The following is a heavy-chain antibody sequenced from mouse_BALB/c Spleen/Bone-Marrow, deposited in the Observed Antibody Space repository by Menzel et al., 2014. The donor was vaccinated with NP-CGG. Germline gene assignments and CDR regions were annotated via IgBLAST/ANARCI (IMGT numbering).Heavy chain of an antibody. V-gene: IGHV1S40*01. CDR1: GYIFITHW. CDR2: IFPASGSS. CDR3: ASYTHGGPYGYLDV. D-gene: IGHD1-2*01. J-gene: IGHJ1*01. Sequence: QVQLQQSGPELVRPGASVKLSCKASGYIFITHWMNWVKQRPGQGLEWIGQIFPASGSSNYNGMLEGKATLAVVTFFRTAHMQLSCLTSEDSAVYYCASYTHGGPYGYLDVWGAGTTVTVSS.